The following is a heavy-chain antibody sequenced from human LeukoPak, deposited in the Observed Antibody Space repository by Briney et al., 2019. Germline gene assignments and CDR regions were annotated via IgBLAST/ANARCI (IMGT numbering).Heavy chain of an antibody. CDR3: ARGGGRAFQIVLMVYAPFDY. CDR1: GGSISTTAYY. Sequence: PSETLSLTWTVSGGSISTTAYYWSWIRQPPGKGLEWIGEINHSGSTNYNPSLKSRVTISVDTSKNQFSLKLSSVTAADTAVYYCARGGGRAFQIVLMVYAPFDYWGQGTLVTVSS. CDR2: INHSGST. V-gene: IGHV4-34*01. J-gene: IGHJ4*02. D-gene: IGHD2-8*01.